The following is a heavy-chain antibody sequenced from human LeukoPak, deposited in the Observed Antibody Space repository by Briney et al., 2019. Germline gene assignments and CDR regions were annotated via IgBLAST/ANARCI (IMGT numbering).Heavy chain of an antibody. CDR3: ARATLEYYYDSSGYYSGWFDP. CDR1: GGTFSSYA. Sequence: SVKVSCKASGGTFSSYAISWVRLAPGQGLEWMGGIIPIFGTANYAQKFQGRVTITADESTSTAYMELSSLRSEDTAVYYCARATLEYYYDSSGYYSGWFDPWGQGTLVTVSS. CDR2: IIPIFGTA. J-gene: IGHJ5*02. V-gene: IGHV1-69*13. D-gene: IGHD3-22*01.